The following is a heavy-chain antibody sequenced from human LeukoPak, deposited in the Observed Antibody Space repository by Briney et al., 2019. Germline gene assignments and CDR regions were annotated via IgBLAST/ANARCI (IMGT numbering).Heavy chain of an antibody. D-gene: IGHD5-18*01. J-gene: IGHJ4*02. CDR2: ISSNGGST. CDR1: GFTFSRYA. CDR3: ARVSGYSYSDTAFDY. V-gene: IGHV3-64*01. Sequence: GGSLRLSCAASGFTFSRYAMHWVRQAPGKGLEYVSAISSNGGSTFYANSVKSRFIISRDNSKNTLYLQMGSLRAEDMAVYFCARVSGYSYSDTAFDYWGRGTLVTVSS.